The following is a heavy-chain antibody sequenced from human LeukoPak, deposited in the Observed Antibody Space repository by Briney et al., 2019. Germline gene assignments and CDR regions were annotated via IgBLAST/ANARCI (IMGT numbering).Heavy chain of an antibody. D-gene: IGHD2-2*01. CDR1: GFSFKSYA. CDR2: ISDSSYYI. J-gene: IGHJ6*03. CDR3: ARRKDVVVVPGTMGYYLDV. V-gene: IGHV3-21*01. Sequence: GGSLRLSCAASGFSFKSYAMNWVRQAPGMGLEWVSSISDSSYYIYYADSVRGRFTVFRDNAKNSLYLQMNGLRAEDTAVYYCARRKDVVVVPGTMGYYLDVWGKGTTVTVSS.